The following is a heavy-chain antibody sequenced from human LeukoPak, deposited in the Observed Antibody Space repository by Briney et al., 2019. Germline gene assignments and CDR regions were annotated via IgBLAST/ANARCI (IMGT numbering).Heavy chain of an antibody. CDR2: ISYTGKSQ. CDR3: VKGTDEYSSSSSDY. Sequence: HPGGSLRLSCAASGFTFSNYGMQWVRQAPGKGLEWVAVISYTGKSQYYVDSVKGRFTISRDNSKNTLYLQMSSLRAEDTAAYYCVKGTDEYSSSSSDYWGQGTLVTVSS. CDR1: GFTFSNYG. D-gene: IGHD6-6*01. J-gene: IGHJ4*02. V-gene: IGHV3-30*18.